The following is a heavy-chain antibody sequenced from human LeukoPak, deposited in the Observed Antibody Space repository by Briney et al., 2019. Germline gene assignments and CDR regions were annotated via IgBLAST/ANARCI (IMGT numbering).Heavy chain of an antibody. J-gene: IGHJ4*02. CDR1: GGSISSYF. CDR3: ARHGYGSGNYYKGYDD. Sequence: SETLSLTCTVSGGSISSYFWSWIRQPPGKGLEWIGYIFYSGSTNYNPSLKSRVTISVDTSKNQFSLKLSSVTAADTAVYYCARHGYGSGNYYKGYDDWGQGTLVTVSS. D-gene: IGHD3-10*01. CDR2: IFYSGST. V-gene: IGHV4-59*08.